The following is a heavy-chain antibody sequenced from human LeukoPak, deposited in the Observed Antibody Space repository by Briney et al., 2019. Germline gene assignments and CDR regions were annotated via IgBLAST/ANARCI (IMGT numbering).Heavy chain of an antibody. CDR3: ARGRMAGTRLFYYYYYMDV. Sequence: SETLSLTCAIYGGSFSGYYWSWIRQPPGKGLEWIGEINHSGSTNYNPCLKSRVTISVDTSKNQFSLKLSSVTAADTAVYYCARGRMAGTRLFYYYYYMDVWGKGTTVTVSS. V-gene: IGHV4-34*01. J-gene: IGHJ6*03. D-gene: IGHD1-1*01. CDR1: GGSFSGYY. CDR2: INHSGST.